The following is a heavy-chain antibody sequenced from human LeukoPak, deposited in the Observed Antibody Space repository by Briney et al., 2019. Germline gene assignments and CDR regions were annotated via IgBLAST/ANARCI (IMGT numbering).Heavy chain of an antibody. J-gene: IGHJ4*02. CDR2: ISYDGNTK. CDR3: AKSRVVIPTPFDY. D-gene: IGHD3-3*01. V-gene: IGHV3-30*18. CDR1: GFTFSSYG. Sequence: GGSLRLSCAASGFTFSSYGMHWVRQAPGKGLEWVAVISYDGNTKHLADSVKGRFTISRDNSKNTLYLQMNSLRAEDTAVYYCAKSRVVIPTPFDYWGQGTLVTVSS.